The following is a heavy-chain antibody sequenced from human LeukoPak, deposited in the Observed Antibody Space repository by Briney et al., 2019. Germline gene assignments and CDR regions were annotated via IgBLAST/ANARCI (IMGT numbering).Heavy chain of an antibody. CDR3: ARGGLNYYYYYMDV. CDR1: GGSFSGYY. V-gene: IGHV4-34*01. CDR2: INHSGST. Sequence: SETLSLTCAVYGGSFSGYYWSWIRQPPGKGLEWIGEINHSGSTNYNPSLKSRVTISVDTSKNQFPLKLSSVTAADTAVYYCARGGLNYYYYYMDVWGKGTTVTISS. J-gene: IGHJ6*03.